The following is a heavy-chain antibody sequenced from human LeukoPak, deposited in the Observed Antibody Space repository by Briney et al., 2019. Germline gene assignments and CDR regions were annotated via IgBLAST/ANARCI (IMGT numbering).Heavy chain of an antibody. Sequence: SETLSLTCTVSGASISSGGYSGSWIRQPPGKGLAWIGYIYHSGGTYYSPSLESRVTISLDRSENQFSLKLSSVTAADTAIYYCARARSNYYGSGPFDYWGQGILVTVSS. D-gene: IGHD3-10*01. V-gene: IGHV4-30-2*01. CDR2: IYHSGGT. J-gene: IGHJ4*02. CDR1: GASISSGGYS. CDR3: ARARSNYYGSGPFDY.